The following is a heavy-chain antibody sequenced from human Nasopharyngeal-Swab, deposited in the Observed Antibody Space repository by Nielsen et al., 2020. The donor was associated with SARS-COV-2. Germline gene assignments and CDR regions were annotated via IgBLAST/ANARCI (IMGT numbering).Heavy chain of an antibody. J-gene: IGHJ4*02. V-gene: IGHV3-23*01. D-gene: IGHD1-14*01. CDR2: ISELGSGI. CDR3: ARGLTGHIVQWIPSPY. Sequence: GGSLRLSCAASGFSITTYGMTWVRQAPGKGLEWVSGISELGSGIYYADSVRGRFSISRDTSKNTVYLQMNTVQAEDTGLYYCARGLTGHIVQWIPSPYWGQGTLVTVSS. CDR1: GFSITTYG.